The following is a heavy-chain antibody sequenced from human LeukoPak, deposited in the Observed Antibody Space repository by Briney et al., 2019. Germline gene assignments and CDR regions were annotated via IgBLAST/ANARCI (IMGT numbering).Heavy chain of an antibody. Sequence: GRSLILSCAASRFTFSSYGMHWVRQAPGKGLEWVAVIWYDGSNKYYADSVKGRFTISRDNSKNTLYLQMNSLRAEDTAVYYCARLRSESGSWMSFFDYWGQGTLVTVSS. J-gene: IGHJ4*02. CDR2: IWYDGSNK. V-gene: IGHV3-33*01. D-gene: IGHD1-26*01. CDR3: ARLRSESGSWMSFFDY. CDR1: RFTFSSYG.